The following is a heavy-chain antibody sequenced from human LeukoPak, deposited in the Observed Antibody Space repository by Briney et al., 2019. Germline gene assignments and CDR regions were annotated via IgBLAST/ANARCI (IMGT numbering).Heavy chain of an antibody. CDR1: GFIFSSYS. CDR2: ISYDGSNK. V-gene: IGHV3-30*03. Sequence: PGGSLRLSCAASGFIFSSYSMNWVRQAPGKGLEWVAVISYDGSNKYYADSVKGRFTISRDNSKNTLYLQMNSLRAEDTAVYYCAGVDTAMEVLLATDRKLSDYWGQGTLVTVSS. J-gene: IGHJ4*02. CDR3: AGVDTAMEVLLATDRKLSDY. D-gene: IGHD5-18*01.